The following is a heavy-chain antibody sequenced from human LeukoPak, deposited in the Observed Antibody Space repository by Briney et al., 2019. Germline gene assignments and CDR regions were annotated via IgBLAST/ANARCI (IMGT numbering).Heavy chain of an antibody. V-gene: IGHV4-59*08. D-gene: IGHD4-17*01. CDR2: IYYSGNT. CDR1: GGSIRSYY. J-gene: IGHJ3*02. Sequence: NPSETLSLTCTVYGGSIRSYYWSWIRQPPGKGLEWIGYIYYSGNTNYNPSLKSRVTISVDTSKNQFSLKLSSVTAADTAVYYCARTGKSDYGDYGGSWGAFDIWGQGTMVTVSS. CDR3: ARTGKSDYGDYGGSWGAFDI.